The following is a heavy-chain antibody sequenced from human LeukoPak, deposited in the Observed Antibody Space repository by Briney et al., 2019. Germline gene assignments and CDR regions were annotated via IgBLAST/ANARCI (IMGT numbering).Heavy chain of an antibody. CDR3: ARGMGIYYFDF. V-gene: IGHV5-51*01. J-gene: IGHJ4*02. D-gene: IGHD6-13*01. CDR1: GYSFSNYW. Sequence: GESLKISCKGSGYSFSNYWIGWVRQMPGKGLEWMGIIYPGEYDIRYSPSFQGQVTISADKSISTAYLQWSSLKASDTAMYYCARGMGIYYFDFWGQGTLVTVSS. CDR2: IYPGEYDI.